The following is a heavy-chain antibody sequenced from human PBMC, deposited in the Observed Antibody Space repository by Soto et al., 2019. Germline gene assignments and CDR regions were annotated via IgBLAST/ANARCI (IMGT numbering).Heavy chain of an antibody. CDR1: GFTFNTYG. J-gene: IGHJ6*02. Sequence: PGGSLRLSCAASGFTFNTYGFNWVRQAPGKGLEWVAVIWYDGNTKYYADSVKGRFTISRDNLKNTLYLQMNSLTAEDTAVYYCARPLVAPVAGPYYYGMDVWGQGTTVNV. V-gene: IGHV3-33*01. D-gene: IGHD6-19*01. CDR2: IWYDGNTK. CDR3: ARPLVAPVAGPYYYGMDV.